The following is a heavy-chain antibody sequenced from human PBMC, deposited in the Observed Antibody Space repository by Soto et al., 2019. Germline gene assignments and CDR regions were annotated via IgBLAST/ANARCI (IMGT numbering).Heavy chain of an antibody. Sequence: GGSLRLSCAASGFTFSSYAMSWVRQAPGKGLEWVSTISGSGGGTHYADSVQGRFTISRDNAKNSLYLQMNSLRAEDTAVYYCARDSSGLDAFDIWGQGTMVTVSS. V-gene: IGHV3-23*01. D-gene: IGHD3-22*01. CDR3: ARDSSGLDAFDI. CDR1: GFTFSSYA. CDR2: ISGSGGGT. J-gene: IGHJ3*02.